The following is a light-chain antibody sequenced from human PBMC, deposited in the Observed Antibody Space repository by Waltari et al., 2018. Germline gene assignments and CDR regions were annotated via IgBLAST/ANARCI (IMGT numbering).Light chain of an antibody. Sequence: DIQMTQSPSSVSASVGDRVTITCRASQDISSWLAWYQQKPGKAPELLIYAASSLQSGVPSRFSCSGSGTDFTLTISSLQPEDFSTYYCQQANIFPFSFGGGTKVEIK. CDR3: QQANIFPFS. CDR2: AAS. CDR1: QDISSW. V-gene: IGKV1D-12*01. J-gene: IGKJ4*01.